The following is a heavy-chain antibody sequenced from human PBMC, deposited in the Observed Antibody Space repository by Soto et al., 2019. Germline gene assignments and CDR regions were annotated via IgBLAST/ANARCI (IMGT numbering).Heavy chain of an antibody. CDR3: ARQELLVSSNYDY. CDR2: IDPSNSYT. Sequence: GASLKISCQGYDYSFTNYWIRWVRQMPGKGLEWMGRIDPSNSYTDYSPSCQGDVIISGDESISTAYRQWSSLKASDTAVYYCARQELLVSSNYDYWGQGTLVTVSS. CDR1: DYSFTNYW. J-gene: IGHJ4*02. D-gene: IGHD4-4*01. V-gene: IGHV5-10-1*01.